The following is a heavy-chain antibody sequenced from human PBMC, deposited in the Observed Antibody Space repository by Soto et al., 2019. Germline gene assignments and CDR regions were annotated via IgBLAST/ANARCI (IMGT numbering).Heavy chain of an antibody. J-gene: IGHJ4*02. D-gene: IGHD5-12*01. Sequence: PSETLSLTCTVSGGSISSGGYYWSWIRQHPGKGLEWIGYIYYSGSTYYNPSLKSRVTISVDTSKNQFSLKLSSVTAADTAVYYCASPAPLPLGYGGYDSSTLAYFDYWGRGPLVTVSS. CDR3: ASPAPLPLGYGGYDSSTLAYFDY. CDR1: GGSISSGGYY. V-gene: IGHV4-31*03. CDR2: IYYSGST.